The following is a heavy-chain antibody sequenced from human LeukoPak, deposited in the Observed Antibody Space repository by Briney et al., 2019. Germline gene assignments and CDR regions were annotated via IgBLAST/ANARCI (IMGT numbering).Heavy chain of an antibody. CDR3: ARAVKRDY. V-gene: IGHV3-11*04. CDR2: ISGSGTSAI. CDR1: GFTFSTYY. J-gene: IGHJ4*02. Sequence: PGGSLRLSCAASGFTFSTYYISWIRQAPGKGLEWISYISGSGTSAIYYADSVQGRFTISRDNAKNSVYLQMNNLRDEDTAVYYCARAVKRDYWGQGVLVTVSS.